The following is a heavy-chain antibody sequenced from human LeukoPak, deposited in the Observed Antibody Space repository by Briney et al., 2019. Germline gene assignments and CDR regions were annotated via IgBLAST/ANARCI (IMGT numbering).Heavy chain of an antibody. CDR3: ARDDGDDY. CDR1: GFTFSSNA. D-gene: IGHD3-10*01. Sequence: PGGSLRLSCAASGFTFSSNAVTWVRQAPGKGLEWVSSISSSSSSYIYYADSVKGRFTISRDNAKNSLYLQMNSLRAEDTAVYYCARDDGDDYWGQGTLVTVSS. CDR2: ISSSSSSYI. V-gene: IGHV3-21*01. J-gene: IGHJ4*02.